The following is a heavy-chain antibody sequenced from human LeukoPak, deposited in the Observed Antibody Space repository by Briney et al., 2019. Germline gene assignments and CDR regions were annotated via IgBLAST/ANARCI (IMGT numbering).Heavy chain of an antibody. J-gene: IGHJ4*02. CDR1: GFTSSTYS. CDR3: ARDRGLARRAGFDY. V-gene: IGHV3-48*02. Sequence: HTGGSLRLSCAASGFTSSTYSMNWVRQAPGKGLEWVSYISSSSSTIYYADSVKGRFTISRDNAKISLYLQMNSLRDEDTAVYYCARDRGLARRAGFDYWGQGTLVTVSS. CDR2: ISSSSSTI. D-gene: IGHD3-10*01.